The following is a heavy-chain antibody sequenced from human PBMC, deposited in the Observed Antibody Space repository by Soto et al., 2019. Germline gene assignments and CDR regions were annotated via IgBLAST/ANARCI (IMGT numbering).Heavy chain of an antibody. Sequence: PSETLSLTCTVSGGSISSGGYYWSWIRQHPGKGLEWIGYIYYSGSTYYNPSIKSRATISVDTSKNQFSLKLSSVTAADTAVYYCARVRGREYSGYAYFDYWGQGTLVTVSS. D-gene: IGHD5-12*01. CDR2: IYYSGST. J-gene: IGHJ4*02. CDR3: ARVRGREYSGYAYFDY. V-gene: IGHV4-31*03. CDR1: GGSISSGGYY.